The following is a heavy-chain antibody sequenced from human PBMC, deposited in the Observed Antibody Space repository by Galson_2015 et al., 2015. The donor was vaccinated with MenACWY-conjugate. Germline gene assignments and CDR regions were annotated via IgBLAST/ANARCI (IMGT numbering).Heavy chain of an antibody. CDR2: IGGSGTT. CDR3: AKANSGGICTSGWACWFDP. Sequence: SLRLSCAASGFTFSSYEMNWVRQAPGKGLEWASSIGGSGTTYYADSVKGRFTISRDNSKNMVYLQMNSLRAEDTAIYYCAKANSGGICTSGWACWFDPWGQGSLVIVSS. V-gene: IGHV3-23*01. D-gene: IGHD2-15*01. J-gene: IGHJ5*02. CDR1: GFTFSSYE.